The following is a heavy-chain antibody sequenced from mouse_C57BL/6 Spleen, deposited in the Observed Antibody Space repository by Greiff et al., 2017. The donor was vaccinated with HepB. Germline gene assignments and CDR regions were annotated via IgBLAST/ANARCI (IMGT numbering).Heavy chain of an antibody. V-gene: IGHV7-3*01. Sequence: EVQGVESGGGLVQPGGSLSLSCAASGFTFTDYYMSWVRQPPGKALEWLGFIRNKANGYTTEYSASVKGRFTISRDNSQSILYLQMNALRAEDSATYYGARFTVLAGDYFDYWGQGTTLTVSS. D-gene: IGHD1-1*01. CDR2: IRNKANGYTT. CDR3: ARFTVLAGDYFDY. J-gene: IGHJ2*01. CDR1: GFTFTDYY.